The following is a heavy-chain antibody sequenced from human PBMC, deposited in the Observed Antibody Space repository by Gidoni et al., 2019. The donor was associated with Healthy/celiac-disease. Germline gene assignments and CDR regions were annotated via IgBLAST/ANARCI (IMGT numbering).Heavy chain of an antibody. CDR2: IYSGGST. D-gene: IGHD6-13*01. CDR3: ARDGYSSSWYDGLAPDYYYYGMDV. V-gene: IGHV3-66*02. J-gene: IGHJ6*02. Sequence: EVQLVESGGGLVQPGGSLRLSCAASGFTVSSNYMRWVRQAPGKGLEWVSVIYSGGSTYYSDSVTGRFTISRDNSKNTLYLQMNSLRAEDTAVYYCARDGYSSSWYDGLAPDYYYYGMDVWGQGTTVTVSS. CDR1: GFTVSSNY.